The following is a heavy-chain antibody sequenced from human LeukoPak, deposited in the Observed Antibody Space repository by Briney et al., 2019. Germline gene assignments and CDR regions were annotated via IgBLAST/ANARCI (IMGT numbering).Heavy chain of an antibody. CDR1: GFSFNTYA. CDR2: IWHDGSHK. D-gene: IGHD3-10*01. V-gene: IGHV3-33*01. CDR3: AREIFGSGSYPDS. J-gene: IGHJ4*02. Sequence: GGSLRVSCAASGFSFNTYAMHGVRQAPGQGLEWVALIWHDGSHKFYSNSVRGQFTISRDNSKNTVYLQMNNLRPEDTAVYYCAREIFGSGSYPDSWGQGTLVTVSS.